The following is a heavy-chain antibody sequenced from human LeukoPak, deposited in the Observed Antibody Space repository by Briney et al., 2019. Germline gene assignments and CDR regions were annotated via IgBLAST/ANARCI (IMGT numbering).Heavy chain of an antibody. CDR3: ARAFSSGWYGGWAFDI. D-gene: IGHD6-19*01. CDR1: GFTFSSYS. V-gene: IGHV3-48*04. J-gene: IGHJ3*02. CDR2: ISSSSSTI. Sequence: GGSLRLSCAASGFTFSSYSMNWVRQAPGKGLEWVSYISSSSSTIYYADSVKGRFTISRDNAKNSLYLQMNSLRAEDTAVYYCARAFSSGWYGGWAFDIWGQGTMVTVSS.